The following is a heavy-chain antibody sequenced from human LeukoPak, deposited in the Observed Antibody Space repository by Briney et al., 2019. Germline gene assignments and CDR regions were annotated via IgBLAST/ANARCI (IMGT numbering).Heavy chain of an antibody. CDR1: GGTFSSYA. V-gene: IGHV1-69*05. CDR3: ASNFLTGENGFDP. CDR2: IIPIFGTA. J-gene: IGHJ5*02. Sequence: ASVKVFCKASGGTFSSYAISWVRQAPGQGLEWMGGIIPIFGTANYAQKFQGRVTITTDESTSTAYMELSSLRSEDTAVYYCASNFLTGENGFDPWGQGTLVTVSS. D-gene: IGHD1-20*01.